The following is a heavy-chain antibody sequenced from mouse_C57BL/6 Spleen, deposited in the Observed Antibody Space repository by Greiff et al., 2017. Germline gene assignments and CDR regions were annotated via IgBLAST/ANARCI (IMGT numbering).Heavy chain of an antibody. CDR3: ASTHDYGSNDFDY. V-gene: IGHV1-50*01. D-gene: IGHD1-1*01. CDR1: GYTFTSYW. CDR2: IDPSDSYT. Sequence: QVQLQQPGAELVKPGASVKLSCKASGYTFTSYWMQWVKQRPGQGLEWIGEIDPSDSYTNYNQKFKGKATLTVDTSSSTAYMQLSSLTSEDSAVYYWASTHDYGSNDFDYWGQGTTLTVSS. J-gene: IGHJ2*01.